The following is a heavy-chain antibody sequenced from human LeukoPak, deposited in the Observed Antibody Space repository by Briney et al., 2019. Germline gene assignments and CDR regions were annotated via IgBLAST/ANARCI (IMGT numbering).Heavy chain of an antibody. Sequence: ASVKVSCKASGYTFSSYAMNWVRQAPGQGLEWMGWINTNTGNPTYAQGSTGRFVFSLDTSVTTAYLQISSLKAEGTAVYFCARELRFDSSGYLIWGQGTLVTVSS. D-gene: IGHD3-22*01. CDR1: GYTFSSYA. J-gene: IGHJ4*02. V-gene: IGHV7-4-1*02. CDR2: INTNTGNP. CDR3: ARELRFDSSGYLI.